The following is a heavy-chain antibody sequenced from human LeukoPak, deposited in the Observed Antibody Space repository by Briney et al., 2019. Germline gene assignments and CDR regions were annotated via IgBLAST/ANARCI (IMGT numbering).Heavy chain of an antibody. V-gene: IGHV4-61*01. CDR1: GGSVSTGSYY. Sequence: PSQTLSLTCTVSGGSVSTGSYYWSWIPQPPGKGLEWIGYMYYSGSANYNPSLKSRVTISVDTSKNQFSLNLNSVTAADTAMYYCAREREPTAFDYWGQGTLVSVSS. J-gene: IGHJ4*02. CDR2: MYYSGSA. D-gene: IGHD1-26*01. CDR3: AREREPTAFDY.